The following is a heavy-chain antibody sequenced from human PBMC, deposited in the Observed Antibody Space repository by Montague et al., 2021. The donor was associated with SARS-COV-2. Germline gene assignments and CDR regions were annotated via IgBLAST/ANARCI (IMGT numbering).Heavy chain of an antibody. V-gene: IGHV4-61*02. CDR2: IYTSGST. J-gene: IGHJ6*03. D-gene: IGHD6-13*01. CDR1: GGSISSGSYY. CDR3: ASGIAATYYYCMDV. Sequence: TLSLTCTVSGGSISSGSYYWSWIRQPAGKGLEWIGRIYTSGSTNYNPSLKSRVTISVDTSKNQFALKLSSVTAADTAVYNCASGIAATYYYCMDVWGKETSVTVSS.